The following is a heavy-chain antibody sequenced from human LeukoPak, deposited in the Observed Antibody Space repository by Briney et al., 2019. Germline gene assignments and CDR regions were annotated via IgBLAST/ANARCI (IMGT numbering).Heavy chain of an antibody. J-gene: IGHJ4*02. Sequence: PSETLSLTCTVSGGSISSYYWSWIRQPPGKGLEWIGYIYYSGSTNYNPSLKSRVTISVDTSKNQFSLKLSSVTAADTAVYYCARRAPNNWGTFDYRGQGTLVTVSS. CDR3: ARRAPNNWGTFDY. V-gene: IGHV4-59*08. D-gene: IGHD7-27*01. CDR2: IYYSGST. CDR1: GGSISSYY.